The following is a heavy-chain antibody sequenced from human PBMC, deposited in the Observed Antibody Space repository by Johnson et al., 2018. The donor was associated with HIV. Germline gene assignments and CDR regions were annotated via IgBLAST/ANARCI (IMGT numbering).Heavy chain of an antibody. Sequence: QMLLVESGGGLVKPGGSLRLSCAASGFTFSDYYMTWIRQAPGKGLEWVSYISRSGSTIYYADSVKGRFTISRDNSKNTLYLQMNSLRAEDTAVYYCARDVRGLLDAFDIWGQGTMVTVSS. CDR3: ARDVRGLLDAFDI. J-gene: IGHJ3*02. V-gene: IGHV3-11*01. CDR2: ISRSGSTI. D-gene: IGHD5-24*01. CDR1: GFTFSDYY.